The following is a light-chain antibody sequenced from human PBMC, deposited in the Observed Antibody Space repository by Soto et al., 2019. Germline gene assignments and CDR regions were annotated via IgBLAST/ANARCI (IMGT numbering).Light chain of an antibody. V-gene: IGKV3-20*01. CDR1: QSVSSSY. Sequence: EIVLTQSPGTLSLSPGERATLSCRASQSVSSSYLAWYQQRPGQAPRLLIYGASGRATGIPDRFSGSGSGTDFTLTISRLEPGDFAVYYCQQYGSSPGYTFGQGTKLEIK. CDR3: QQYGSSPGYT. J-gene: IGKJ2*01. CDR2: GAS.